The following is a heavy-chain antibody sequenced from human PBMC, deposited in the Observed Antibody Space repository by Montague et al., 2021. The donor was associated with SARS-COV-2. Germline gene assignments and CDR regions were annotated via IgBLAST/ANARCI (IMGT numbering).Heavy chain of an antibody. CDR3: ARGARQGYGFRLGSFDS. J-gene: IGHJ4*02. CDR2: INHSGST. V-gene: IGHV4-34*01. D-gene: IGHD3-10*01. CDR1: GGSFSGYY. Sequence: SETLSLTCAVYGGSFSGYYWNWIRQPPGKGLEWIGEINHSGSTYYNPSLKSRVTMSVDTSKNQFSLKLSSVTAADTAVYYCARGARQGYGFRLGSFDSWGQGTLVTVSS.